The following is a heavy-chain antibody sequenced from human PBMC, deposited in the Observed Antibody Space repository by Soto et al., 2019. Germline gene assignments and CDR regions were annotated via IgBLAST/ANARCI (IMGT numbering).Heavy chain of an antibody. CDR2: INPSGGST. Sequence: QVQLVQYGAEVKKPGASVKVSCKASGYTFTSYYMHCVRQAPGQGLEWMGIINPSGGSTSYEQKFQGRVTMTRDTYTRTVYMELSSLRSEDTAVYYCAIEGSGYDALFDYWGQGTLVTVSS. V-gene: IGHV1-46*01. CDR1: GYTFTSYY. CDR3: AIEGSGYDALFDY. J-gene: IGHJ4*02. D-gene: IGHD5-12*01.